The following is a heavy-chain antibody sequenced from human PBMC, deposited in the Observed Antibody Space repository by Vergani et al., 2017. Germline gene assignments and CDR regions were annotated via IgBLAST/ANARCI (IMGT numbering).Heavy chain of an antibody. CDR1: GFTFSSYW. CDR2: IKQDGSEK. D-gene: IGHD2-2*01. J-gene: IGHJ5*02. CDR3: AKVGVVVPAAIPNWFDP. V-gene: IGHV3-7*01. Sequence: EVQLVESGGGLVQPGGSLRLSCAASGFTFSSYWMSWVRQAPGKGLEWVANIKQDGSEKYYVDSVKGRFTISRDNAKNSLYLQMNSLRAEDTAVYYCAKVGVVVPAAIPNWFDPWGQGTLVTVSS.